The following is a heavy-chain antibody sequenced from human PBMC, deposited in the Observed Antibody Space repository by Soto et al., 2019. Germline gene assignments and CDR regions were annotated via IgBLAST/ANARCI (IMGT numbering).Heavy chain of an antibody. Sequence: QVQLQQWGAGLLKPSETLSLTCAVYGGSFRRYYWSWIRQPPRKVLEWIGEINHSGSINYNPSLKSRVTISVDTSKHQSSLKLSSVTAADTAVYYCARTLRDVCNLLDYWGQGTLVTVSS. CDR3: ARTLRDVCNLLDY. CDR1: GGSFRRYY. CDR2: INHSGSI. V-gene: IGHV4-34*01. D-gene: IGHD3-10*01. J-gene: IGHJ4*02.